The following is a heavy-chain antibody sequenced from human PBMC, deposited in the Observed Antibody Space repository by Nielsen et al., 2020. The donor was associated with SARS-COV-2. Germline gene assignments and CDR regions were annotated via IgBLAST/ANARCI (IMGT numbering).Heavy chain of an antibody. J-gene: IGHJ4*02. CDR1: GFIFLYYR. V-gene: IGHV3-74*03. D-gene: IGHD3-22*01. Sequence: SLKLSCSSSGFIFLYYRMHLFRPAPGKVLFLVSHLNPYVSKTTYADSVKGRFTISRDNAKNTLYLQMNSLRAEDTAVYYCARLWDDGYYFDTGPYDYWGQGTVVTVSS. CDR3: ARLWDDGYYFDTGPYDY. CDR2: LNPYVSKT.